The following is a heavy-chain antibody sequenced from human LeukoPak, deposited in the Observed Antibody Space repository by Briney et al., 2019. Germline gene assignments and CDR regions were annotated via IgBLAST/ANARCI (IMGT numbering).Heavy chain of an antibody. D-gene: IGHD4-11*01. V-gene: IGHV1-69*13. Sequence: ASVKVSRKASGGTFSSYAISWVRQAPGQGLEWMGGIIPIFGTANCAQKFQGRVTITADESTSTAYMELSSLRSEDTAVYYCASSTVTIAPDAFDIWGQGTMVTVSS. J-gene: IGHJ3*02. CDR3: ASSTVTIAPDAFDI. CDR2: IIPIFGTA. CDR1: GGTFSSYA.